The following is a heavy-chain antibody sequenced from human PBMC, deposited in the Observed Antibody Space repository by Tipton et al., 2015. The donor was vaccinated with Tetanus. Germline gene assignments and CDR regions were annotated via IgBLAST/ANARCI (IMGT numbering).Heavy chain of an antibody. J-gene: IGHJ5*02. V-gene: IGHV4-4*07. D-gene: IGHD3-22*01. Sequence: GLVKPSETLSLTCTVSGGSTHSFYWTWIRQPAGKGLEWIGRVYNSGSANYNPSLKSRVTMSVDTSKDQFSLNLRSVTAADTAVYYCARDRGFTTYNYFDPWGQGTLVTVSS. CDR1: GGSTHSFY. CDR2: VYNSGSA. CDR3: ARDRGFTTYNYFDP.